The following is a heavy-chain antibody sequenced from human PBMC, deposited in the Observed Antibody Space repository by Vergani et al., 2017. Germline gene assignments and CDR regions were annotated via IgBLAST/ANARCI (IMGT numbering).Heavy chain of an antibody. CDR2: SNAGNGNT. D-gene: IGHD6-25*01. J-gene: IGHJ5*02. CDR3: ARAVGDSSGPMYDTRGAPKDWFDP. V-gene: IGHV1-3*01. CDR1: GYTFTSYS. Sequence: QVQLVQSGAEVKTPGASVKVSCKASGYTFTSYSMHCVRPAPGQRLELMGCSNAGNGNTKDSQKFQGRVTITRDTTASTAYMELSSLRSEDTAVHYCARAVGDSSGPMYDTRGAPKDWFDPWGQGTLVTVSS.